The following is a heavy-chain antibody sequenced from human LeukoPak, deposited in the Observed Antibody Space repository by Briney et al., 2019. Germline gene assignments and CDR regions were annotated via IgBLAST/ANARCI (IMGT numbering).Heavy chain of an antibody. CDR1: GFTFNDYW. D-gene: IGHD1-1*01. Sequence: PGGSLRLSCAASGFTFNDYWMHWVRQAPGKGLLWVSRINTDGSSTDYADSVKGRFTISRDNAKNTLYLQMDSLRAEDSAVYYCARRTVTGTYGYWGQGTLVTAS. V-gene: IGHV3-74*01. J-gene: IGHJ4*02. CDR3: ARRTVTGTYGY. CDR2: INTDGSST.